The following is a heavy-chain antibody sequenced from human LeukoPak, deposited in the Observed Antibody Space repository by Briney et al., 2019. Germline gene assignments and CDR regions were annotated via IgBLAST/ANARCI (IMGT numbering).Heavy chain of an antibody. J-gene: IGHJ4*02. CDR2: INPSGGST. Sequence: ASVKVSCKASGYTFTSYAMNWVRQAPGQGLEWMGIINPSGGSTSYAQKFQRRVTMTRDMSTSTVYMELSSLRSEDTTVYYGARESANYYGSGSSLIYYWGQGTLVTVSS. CDR1: GYTFTSYA. CDR3: ARESANYYGSGSSLIYY. V-gene: IGHV1-46*01. D-gene: IGHD3-10*01.